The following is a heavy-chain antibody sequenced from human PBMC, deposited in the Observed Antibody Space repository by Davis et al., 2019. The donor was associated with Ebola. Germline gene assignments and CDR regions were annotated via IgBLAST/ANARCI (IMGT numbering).Heavy chain of an antibody. CDR1: GFIFSDYT. V-gene: IGHV3-48*02. CDR2: IGTRGDPT. CDR3: VRDYLFALDI. Sequence: PGGSLRLSCAVSGFIFSDYTMNWVRQAPGKSLEWVSYIGTRGDPTVYADSVKGRFTVSRDDANNSLSLLMNNLRDEDTAIYYCVRDYLFALDIWGQGTMVTVSS. J-gene: IGHJ3*02.